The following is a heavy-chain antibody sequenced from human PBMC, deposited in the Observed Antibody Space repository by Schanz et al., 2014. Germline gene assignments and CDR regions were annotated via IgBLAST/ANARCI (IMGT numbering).Heavy chain of an antibody. V-gene: IGHV1-3*01. CDR1: GYTFISYG. CDR2: INVGNGNM. CDR3: ARAFGGYDPAGALDY. D-gene: IGHD5-12*01. J-gene: IGHJ4*02. Sequence: QVQLVQSGAEVRKPGASVKVSCKASGYTFISYGISWVRQAPGQGLEWMGWINVGNGNMKYSQKFQGRVTITRDTSASTAYMELTSLRSEDTAVYFCARAFGGYDPAGALDYWGQGTLVTVSS.